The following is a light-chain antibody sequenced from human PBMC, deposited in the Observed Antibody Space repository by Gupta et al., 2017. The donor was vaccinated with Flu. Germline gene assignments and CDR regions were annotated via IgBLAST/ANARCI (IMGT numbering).Light chain of an antibody. CDR2: QNN. J-gene: IGLJ2*01. CDR3: ATWDSSLSSVV. CDR1: SSNIGSSY. Sequence: QSVLTQPPSVSAAAGQKVTISCSGSSSNIGSSYVSWYQKLPGTAPKLLISQNNKRPSGISDRFSGSTSATSATLDITGLQTGDEAHYYCATWDSSLSSVVFGGGTKLTVL. V-gene: IGLV1-51*02.